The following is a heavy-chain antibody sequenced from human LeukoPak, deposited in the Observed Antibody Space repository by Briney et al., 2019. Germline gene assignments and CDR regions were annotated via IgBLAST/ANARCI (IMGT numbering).Heavy chain of an antibody. D-gene: IGHD1-26*01. CDR1: GGSLSGYY. Sequence: SQTLSLTCTVSGGSLSGYYWSWIRQPAGKGLEWIGRIYFSGNTHYIPSLESRVTMSVDTSKNQFSLKLTSVTAADTAVYYCARTSASGATYFDYWGQGTLVTVSS. CDR2: IYFSGNT. V-gene: IGHV4-4*07. J-gene: IGHJ4*02. CDR3: ARTSASGATYFDY.